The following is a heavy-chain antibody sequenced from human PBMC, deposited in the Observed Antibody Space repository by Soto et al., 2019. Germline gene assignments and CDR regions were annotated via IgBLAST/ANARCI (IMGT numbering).Heavy chain of an antibody. CDR3: PREGHGDWFDP. D-gene: IGHD3-10*01. CDR2: ISDDGSNK. J-gene: IGHJ5*02. CDR1: GFTFSTYA. Sequence: QVQLVESGGGVVQPGRSLRLSCAASGFTFSTYAMHWVRQAPGKGLAWVATISDDGSNKYYADSVKGRFTISRDNSKDTLYLQMNSLRAEDTAVYYCPREGHGDWFDPWGQGTLVTVSS. V-gene: IGHV3-30-3*01.